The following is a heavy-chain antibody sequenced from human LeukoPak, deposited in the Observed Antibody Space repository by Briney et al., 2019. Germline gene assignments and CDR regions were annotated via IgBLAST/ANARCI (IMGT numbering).Heavy chain of an antibody. CDR2: IYHSGST. Sequence: RPSETLSLTCAVSGGSISSSNWWSWDRQPPGKGLEWIGEIYHSGSTNYNPSLKSRVTISVDKSKNQFSLKLSSVTAADTAVYYCARGGSGYYDAMSLDYWGQGTLVTVSS. J-gene: IGHJ4*02. V-gene: IGHV4-4*02. CDR3: ARGGSGYYDAMSLDY. CDR1: GGSISSSNW. D-gene: IGHD3-22*01.